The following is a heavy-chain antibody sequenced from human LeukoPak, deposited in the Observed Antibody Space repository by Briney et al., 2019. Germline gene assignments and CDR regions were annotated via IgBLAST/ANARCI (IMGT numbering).Heavy chain of an antibody. CDR2: ISGSGGST. D-gene: IGHD6-19*01. V-gene: IGHV3-23*01. CDR3: AKDLIAVAGRGSDY. J-gene: IGHJ4*02. Sequence: GGSLRLSCAASGFTFSSYAMSWVRQAPGKGLEWVSAISGSGGSTYYADSVKGRFTISRDNPKNTLYLQMNSLRAEDTAVYYCAKDLIAVAGRGSDYWGQGTLVTVSS. CDR1: GFTFSSYA.